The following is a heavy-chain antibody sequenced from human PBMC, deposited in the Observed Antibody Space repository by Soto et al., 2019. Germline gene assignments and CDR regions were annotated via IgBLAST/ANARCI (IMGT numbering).Heavy chain of an antibody. CDR3: ARSLGGGYFQH. CDR2: IWYDGSNK. Sequence: QVQLVESGGGVVQPGRSLRLSCAASGFTFSSYGMHWVRHAPGKGLEWVAVIWYDGSNKYYADSVKGRFTISRDNSKNTLYLQMNSLRAEDTAVYYCARSLGGGYFQHWGQGTLVTVSS. CDR1: GFTFSSYG. V-gene: IGHV3-33*01. D-gene: IGHD3-16*01. J-gene: IGHJ1*01.